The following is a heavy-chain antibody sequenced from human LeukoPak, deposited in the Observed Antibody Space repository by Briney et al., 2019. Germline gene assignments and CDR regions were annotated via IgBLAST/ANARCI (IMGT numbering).Heavy chain of an antibody. V-gene: IGHV3-66*01. J-gene: IGHJ4*02. CDR2: IYSGGST. Sequence: GGSLRISCAASGFTVSSNYMSWVRQAPGNGLEWVSVIYSGGSTYYADSVKGRFTISRDNSKNTLYLQMNSLRAEDTAVYYCARGGSGGSWLRDSGFDYWGQGTLVTVSS. CDR1: GFTVSSNY. CDR3: ARGGSGGSWLRDSGFDY. D-gene: IGHD2-15*01.